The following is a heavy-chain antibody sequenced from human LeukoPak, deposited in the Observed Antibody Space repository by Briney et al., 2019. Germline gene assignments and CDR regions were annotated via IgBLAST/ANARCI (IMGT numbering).Heavy chain of an antibody. CDR3: ARVRGRVLAAAPLYFQH. CDR1: GGSFSGYY. V-gene: IGHV4-34*01. CDR2: INHSGST. D-gene: IGHD6-13*01. Sequence: PSEILSLTCAVYGGSFSGYYWSWIRQPPGKGLEWIGEINHSGSTNYNPSLKSRVTISVDTSKNQFSLKLSSVTAADTAVYYCARVRGRVLAAAPLYFQHWGQGTLVTVSS. J-gene: IGHJ1*01.